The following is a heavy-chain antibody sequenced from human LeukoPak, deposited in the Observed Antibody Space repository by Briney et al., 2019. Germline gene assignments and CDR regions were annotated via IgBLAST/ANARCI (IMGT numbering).Heavy chain of an antibody. Sequence: SETLSLTCTVSGGSMSSYYWSWVRQPAGKGLEWIGRIYNSGSTNYNPSLKSRLIMSVDTSKNQFSLKLSSVTAADTAVYYCATEGSGFNKWGQGTLVTVSS. D-gene: IGHD3-3*01. CDR3: ATEGSGFNK. V-gene: IGHV4-4*07. CDR2: IYNSGST. CDR1: GGSMSSYY. J-gene: IGHJ4*02.